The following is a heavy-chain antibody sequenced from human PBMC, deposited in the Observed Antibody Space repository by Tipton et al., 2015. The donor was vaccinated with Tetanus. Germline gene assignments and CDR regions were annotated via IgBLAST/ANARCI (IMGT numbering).Heavy chain of an antibody. D-gene: IGHD3-22*01. J-gene: IGHJ6*02. CDR3: ARDRGDYIYYGMDV. CDR1: GYTFTGYY. Sequence: QLVQSGAEVKKPGASVKVSCKASGYTFTGYYIYWVRQAPGQGLEGMGWIDPNSGGTVYAQKFQGRVTMTRDTSISTAYMERRSLRSDDTAVYYCARDRGDYIYYGMDVWGPGATVTVS. V-gene: IGHV1-2*02. CDR2: IDPNSGGT.